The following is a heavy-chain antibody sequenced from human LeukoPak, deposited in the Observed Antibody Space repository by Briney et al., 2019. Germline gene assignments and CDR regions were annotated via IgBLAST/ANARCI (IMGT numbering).Heavy chain of an antibody. CDR1: GFTFSSYA. V-gene: IGHV3-21*01. Sequence: GRSLRLSCAASGFTFSSYAMHWVRQAPGKGLEWVSSISSSSSYIRYADSVKGRFTISRDNAKNSLYVQMNSLRAEDTAVYYCARFRTAMQLWKGYYFDYWGQGTLVTVSS. CDR3: ARFRTAMQLWKGYYFDY. D-gene: IGHD5-18*01. J-gene: IGHJ4*02. CDR2: ISSSSSYI.